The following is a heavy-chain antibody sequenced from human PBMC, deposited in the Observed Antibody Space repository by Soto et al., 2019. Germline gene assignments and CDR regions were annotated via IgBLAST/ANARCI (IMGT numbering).Heavy chain of an antibody. CDR1: GFTFSSYA. CDR3: AKLSGYANFYY. J-gene: IGHJ4*02. CDR2: ISGSGGST. V-gene: IGHV3-23*01. D-gene: IGHD3-22*01. Sequence: PGGSLRLSCAASGFTFSSYAMSWVRQAPGKGLEWVSAISGSGGSTYYADSVKGRFTISRDNSTNTRYLQMNSLRAEYTAVYYSAKLSGYANFYYWGQGTLVTVSS.